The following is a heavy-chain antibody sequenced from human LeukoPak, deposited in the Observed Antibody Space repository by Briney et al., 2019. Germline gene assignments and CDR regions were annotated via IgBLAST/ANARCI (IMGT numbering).Heavy chain of an antibody. D-gene: IGHD5-24*01. CDR1: GFTFSGNW. V-gene: IGHV3-7*01. Sequence: GGSLTLSCEASGFTFSGNWMSLVRQAPGKGLEWVASINPDGSRKLYVDSVKGRFTISRDNTKGSLYLQMNSLGAEDTAMYYCAKLLGTATTYDSWGQGTRVTVSS. CDR3: AKLLGTATTYDS. CDR2: INPDGSRK. J-gene: IGHJ4*02.